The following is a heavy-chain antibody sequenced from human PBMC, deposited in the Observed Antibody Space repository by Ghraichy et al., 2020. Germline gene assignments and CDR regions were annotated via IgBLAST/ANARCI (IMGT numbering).Heavy chain of an antibody. Sequence: SQTLSLTCTVSGGSISSYYWSWIRQPPGKGLEWIGYVYYSGSTNYNPSLKSRVTISVDTSKNQFSLRLSSVTAADTALYYCARGGYYFDYWGHGTLVTVSS. CDR1: GGSISSYY. CDR3: ARGGYYFDY. D-gene: IGHD3-16*01. V-gene: IGHV4-59*01. J-gene: IGHJ4*01. CDR2: VYYSGST.